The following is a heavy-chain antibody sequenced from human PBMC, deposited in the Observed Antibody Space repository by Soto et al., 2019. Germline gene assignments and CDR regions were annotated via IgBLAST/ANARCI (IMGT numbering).Heavy chain of an antibody. J-gene: IGHJ4*02. CDR3: AIQHRYYYDSSGYRIDY. D-gene: IGHD3-22*01. V-gene: IGHV1-69*06. Sequence: QVQLVQSGAEVKKPGSSVKVSCKASGGTFSSYAISWVRQAPGQGLEWMGGIIPIFGTANYAQKFQGRVTITADKSTSTDYMELSSLRSEDTAVYYCAIQHRYYYDSSGYRIDYWGQGTLVTVSS. CDR1: GGTFSSYA. CDR2: IIPIFGTA.